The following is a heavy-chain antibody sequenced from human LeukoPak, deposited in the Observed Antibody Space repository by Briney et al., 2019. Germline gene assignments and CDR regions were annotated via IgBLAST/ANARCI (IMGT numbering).Heavy chain of an antibody. CDR3: ARVYYDFWSGFVNWFDP. CDR1: GGTLSSYA. V-gene: IGHV1-69*05. Sequence: ASVKVSCKASGGTLSSYAISWVRQAPGQGLEWMGGIIPIFGTANYAQKFQGRVTITTDESTSTAYMELSSLRSEDTAVYYCARVYYDFWSGFVNWFDPWGQGTLVTVSS. CDR2: IIPIFGTA. D-gene: IGHD3-3*01. J-gene: IGHJ5*02.